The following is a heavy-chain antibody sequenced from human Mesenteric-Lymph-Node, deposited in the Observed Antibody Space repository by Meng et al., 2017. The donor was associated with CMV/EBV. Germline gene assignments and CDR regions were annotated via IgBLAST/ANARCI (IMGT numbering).Heavy chain of an antibody. D-gene: IGHD6-13*01. CDR3: ARKFESAGTFNY. CDR2: IYRSGIT. CDR1: GGSISSSIW. V-gene: IGHV4-4*01. Sequence: TCTVSGGSISSSIWWSWVRQSPGKGLEWIGEIYRSGITNYNPSLKSRVTISLDKSKNQFSLNLNSVTAADTAVYFCARKFESAGTFNYWGQGTLVTVS. J-gene: IGHJ4*02.